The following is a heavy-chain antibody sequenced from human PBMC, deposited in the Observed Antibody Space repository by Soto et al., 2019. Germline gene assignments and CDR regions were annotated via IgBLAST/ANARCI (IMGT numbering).Heavy chain of an antibody. CDR1: GFTFSSYG. Sequence: GGSLRLSCAASGFTFSSYGMHWVRQAPGKGLEWVAVIWYDGSNKYYADSVKGRFTISRDNSKNTLYLQMNSLRAEDTAVYYCARAPLGYCTNGVCRYYYYYMDVWGKGTTVTVSS. CDR2: IWYDGSNK. J-gene: IGHJ6*03. CDR3: ARAPLGYCTNGVCRYYYYYMDV. V-gene: IGHV3-33*01. D-gene: IGHD2-8*01.